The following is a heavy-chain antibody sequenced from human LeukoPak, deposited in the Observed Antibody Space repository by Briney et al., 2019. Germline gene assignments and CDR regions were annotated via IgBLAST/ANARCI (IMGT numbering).Heavy chain of an antibody. CDR3: AREMGDYDSSGFDY. D-gene: IGHD3-22*01. V-gene: IGHV3-30-3*01. CDR1: GFTFSSYA. CDR2: ISYDGSNK. Sequence: PGRSLRLSCAASGFTFSSYAMHWVRQAPGKGLEWVAVISYDGSNKYYADSVKGRFTISRDNSKNTLYLQMNSLRAEDTAVYYCAREMGDYDSSGFDYWGQGTLVTVSS. J-gene: IGHJ4*02.